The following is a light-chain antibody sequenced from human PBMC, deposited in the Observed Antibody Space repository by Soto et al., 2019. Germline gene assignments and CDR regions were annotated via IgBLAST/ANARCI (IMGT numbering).Light chain of an antibody. Sequence: ENQMTQSPSSLSASIGDRVTITCRPSQSIASYLNWYQQKPGRAPKLLIYASSLQSGVPSRFRGSGSGTDFSLTISNLQPEDFATYYCQQSYSSPPTFGQGTKVDIK. J-gene: IGKJ1*01. CDR1: QSIASY. CDR2: AS. V-gene: IGKV1-39*01. CDR3: QQSYSSPPT.